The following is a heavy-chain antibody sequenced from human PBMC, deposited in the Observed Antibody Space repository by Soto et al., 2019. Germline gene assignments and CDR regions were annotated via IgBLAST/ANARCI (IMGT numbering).Heavy chain of an antibody. Sequence: GGSLRLSCAASGFTFSSYAMSWVRQAPGKGLEWVSAISGSGGSTYYADSVKGRFTISRDNSKNTLYLQMNSLRAEDTAVYYCAKDLVFSYEASLPFDYWGQGTLVTVSS. CDR1: GFTFSSYA. CDR2: ISGSGGST. CDR3: AKDLVFSYEASLPFDY. J-gene: IGHJ4*02. D-gene: IGHD3-9*01. V-gene: IGHV3-23*01.